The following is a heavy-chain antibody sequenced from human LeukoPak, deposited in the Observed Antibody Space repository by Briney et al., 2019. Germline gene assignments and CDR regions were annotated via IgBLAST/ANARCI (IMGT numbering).Heavy chain of an antibody. CDR1: W. V-gene: IGHV3-15*01. CDR3: SSATGWFDP. CDR2: IKSKTDGGTT. J-gene: IGHJ5*02. Sequence: WMSWVRQAPGKGLEWVGRIKSKTDGGTTDYAAPVKGRFTISRDDSKNTLYLQMNSLKTEDTAVYYCSSATGWFDPWGQGTLVTVSS.